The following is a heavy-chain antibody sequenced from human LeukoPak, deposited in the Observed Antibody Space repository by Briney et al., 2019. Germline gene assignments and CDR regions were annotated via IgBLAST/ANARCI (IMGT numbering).Heavy chain of an antibody. Sequence: PSETLSLTCAVYGGSFSGYYWSWIRQPPGKGLEWIGEINHSGSTNYNPSLKSRVTISVDTSKNQFSLKLSSVTAADTAVYYCARGVSGSRHDYWGQGTLVTVSS. D-gene: IGHD3-22*01. CDR1: GGSFSGYY. J-gene: IGHJ4*02. V-gene: IGHV4-34*01. CDR3: ARGVSGSRHDY. CDR2: INHSGST.